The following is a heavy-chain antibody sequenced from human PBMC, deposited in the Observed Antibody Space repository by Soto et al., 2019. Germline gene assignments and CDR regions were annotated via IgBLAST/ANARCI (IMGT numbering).Heavy chain of an antibody. CDR1: GFTFSSYA. J-gene: IGHJ4*02. CDR3: AKVLWSGPNMGDYYFDY. Sequence: GGSLRLSCAASGFTFSSYAMSWVRQAPGKGLEWVSAISGSGGSTYYGDSVKGRFTISRDNSKNTLYLQMNSRRAEDTAVYYCAKVLWSGPNMGDYYFDYWGQGTLVTVSS. V-gene: IGHV3-23*01. D-gene: IGHD3-3*01. CDR2: ISGSGGST.